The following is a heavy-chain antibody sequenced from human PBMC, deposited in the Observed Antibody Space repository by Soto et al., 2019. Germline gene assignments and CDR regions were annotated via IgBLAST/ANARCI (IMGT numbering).Heavy chain of an antibody. CDR1: GGTVSSYA. J-gene: IGHJ3*02. CDR3: ATPYCTNGVFYRVAFDI. CDR2: IIPIFGTA. V-gene: IGHV1-69*13. Sequence: SVKVSCKASGGTVSSYAISWVRQAPGQGLEWMGGIIPIFGTANYAQKFQGRVTITADESTSTAYMELSSLRSEDTAVYYCATPYCTNGVFYRVAFDIWGQGTMVTVSS. D-gene: IGHD2-8*01.